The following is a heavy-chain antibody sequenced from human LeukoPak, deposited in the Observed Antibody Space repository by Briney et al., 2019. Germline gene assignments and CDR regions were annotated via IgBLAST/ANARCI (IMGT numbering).Heavy chain of an antibody. CDR1: GFTFSNAW. Sequence: GGSLRLSCAASGFTFSNAWMRWVPPAPGKGLEWVGRIKSKTDGGTTDYAAPVKGRFTISRDDSKNTLYLQMNSLKTEDTAVYYCTTDLYYYDSSGYPDDAFDIWGQGTMVTVSS. J-gene: IGHJ3*02. D-gene: IGHD3-22*01. CDR2: IKSKTDGGTT. V-gene: IGHV3-15*01. CDR3: TTDLYYYDSSGYPDDAFDI.